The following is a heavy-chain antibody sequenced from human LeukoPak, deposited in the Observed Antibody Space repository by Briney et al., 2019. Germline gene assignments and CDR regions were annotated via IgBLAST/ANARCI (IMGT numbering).Heavy chain of an antibody. CDR1: GGSISSYY. J-gene: IGHJ6*03. CDR2: IYYSGST. V-gene: IGHV4-59*01. D-gene: IGHD2-8*01. Sequence: SETLSLTCTVSGGSISSYYWSWIRHPPGKGLEWIGYIYYSGSTNYNPSLKSRVTISVDTSKNQFSLKLSSVTAADTAVYYCARDPVLKGYYYMDVWGKGTTVTVS. CDR3: ARDPVLKGYYYMDV.